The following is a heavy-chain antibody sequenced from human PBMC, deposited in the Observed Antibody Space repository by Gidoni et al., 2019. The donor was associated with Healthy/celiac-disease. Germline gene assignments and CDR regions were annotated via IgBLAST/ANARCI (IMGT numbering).Heavy chain of an antibody. CDR1: GFPFRSYW. J-gene: IGHJ3*02. CDR2: IKQDGSEK. Sequence: EVQLVEYGGGLVQPGGSLRLACAASGFPFRSYWMSWGRQAPGKGLEWVANIKQDGSEKYYVDSVKGRFTIFRDNAKNSLYLQMNSLRAEDTAVYYCARSLWFGGFNAFDIWGQGTMVTVSS. CDR3: ARSLWFGGFNAFDI. V-gene: IGHV3-7*01. D-gene: IGHD3-10*01.